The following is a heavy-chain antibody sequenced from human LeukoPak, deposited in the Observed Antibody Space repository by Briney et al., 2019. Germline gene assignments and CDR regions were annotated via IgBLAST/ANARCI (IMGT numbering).Heavy chain of an antibody. J-gene: IGHJ4*01. Sequence: GGSLRLSCAASGFTFSSYPMHWVRQAPGKGLEWVAVISYDGSNKYYADSVKGRFTISRDNSKNTLYLQMNSLRPEDTALYFCAKVGAFYYDNSGSSDYFDYWGQGTLVTVSS. CDR1: GFTFSSYP. CDR3: AKVGAFYYDNSGSSDYFDY. D-gene: IGHD3-22*01. V-gene: IGHV3-30*14. CDR2: ISYDGSNK.